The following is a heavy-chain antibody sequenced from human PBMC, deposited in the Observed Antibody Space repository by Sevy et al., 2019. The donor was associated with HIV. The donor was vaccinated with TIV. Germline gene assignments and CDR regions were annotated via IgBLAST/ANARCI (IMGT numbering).Heavy chain of an antibody. V-gene: IGHV1-24*01. CDR1: EFTLIELS. CDR2: FDPVNGKS. D-gene: IGHD6-25*01. Sequence: ASVKVSCKVSEFTLIELSMHWVRQAPGKGLEWMGGFDPVNGKSIYAQKFQGRLTMTEDTSIDTAYMELSSLTSEDTAVYYCATLSSGWKFDAFDIWGQGTMVTVSS. CDR3: ATLSSGWKFDAFDI. J-gene: IGHJ3*02.